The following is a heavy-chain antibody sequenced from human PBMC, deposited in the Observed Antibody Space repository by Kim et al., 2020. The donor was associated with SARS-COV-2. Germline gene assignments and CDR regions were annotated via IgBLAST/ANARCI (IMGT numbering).Heavy chain of an antibody. V-gene: IGHV3-30*07. CDR3: ARGRFCSSSNCYSYMDV. J-gene: IGHJ6*03. Sequence: VKGRFTISRDNSKNTFYLQMNSLRADDTAVYFCARGRFCSSSNCYSYMDVWGKGTTVIVS. D-gene: IGHD2-2*01.